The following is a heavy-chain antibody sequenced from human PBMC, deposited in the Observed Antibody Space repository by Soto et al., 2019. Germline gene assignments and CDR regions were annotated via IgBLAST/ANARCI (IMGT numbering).Heavy chain of an antibody. D-gene: IGHD4-17*01. CDR1: GGSISSYY. Sequence: KPSETLSLTCTVSGGSISSYYWSWIRQPPGKGLEWIGYIYYSGSTNYNPSLKSRVTISVDTSKNQFSLKLSSVTAADTAVYYCARTLRYGDYVWFDPWGQGTLVTVSS. CDR3: ARTLRYGDYVWFDP. J-gene: IGHJ5*02. V-gene: IGHV4-59*01. CDR2: IYYSGST.